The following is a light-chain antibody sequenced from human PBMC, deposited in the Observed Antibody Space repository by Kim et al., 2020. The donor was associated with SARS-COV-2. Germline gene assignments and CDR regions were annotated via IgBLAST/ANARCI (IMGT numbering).Light chain of an antibody. J-gene: IGLJ2*01. CDR2: RDD. Sequence: SYELTQPLSVSVALGQTARITCGGNNIVRKNVHWYQQKPGQAPVLVIYRDDNRPSGIPERFSGSNSGNTATLTISRAQAGDEAEYYCQVWDSSTVVFGGGTQLTVL. CDR3: QVWDSSTVV. CDR1: NIVRKN. V-gene: IGLV3-9*01.